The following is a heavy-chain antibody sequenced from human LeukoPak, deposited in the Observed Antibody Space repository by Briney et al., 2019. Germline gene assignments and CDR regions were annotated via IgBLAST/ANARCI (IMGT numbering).Heavy chain of an antibody. Sequence: GGSLRLSCAASGFTFSSYAMHWVRQAPGKGLEWVAVISYDGSNKYYADSVKGRFTISRDNSKNTLYLQMNSLRAEDTAVYYCARWDDSSGYGTDYWGQGTLVTVSS. CDR2: ISYDGSNK. J-gene: IGHJ4*02. CDR3: ARWDDSSGYGTDY. CDR1: GFTFSSYA. V-gene: IGHV3-30-3*01. D-gene: IGHD3-22*01.